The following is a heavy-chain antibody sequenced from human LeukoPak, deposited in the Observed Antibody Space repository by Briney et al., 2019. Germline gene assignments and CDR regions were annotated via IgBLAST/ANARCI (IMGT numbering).Heavy chain of an antibody. CDR1: GFTFSSYW. V-gene: IGHV3-7*01. Sequence: PGGSLRLSCAASGFTFSSYWMSWVRQAPGKGLEWVANIKQDGSEKYYVDSVKGRFTISRDNAKNSLYLQMNSLRAEDTAVYYRARLWTAMSYYYGMDVWGQGTTVTVSS. CDR3: ARLWTAMSYYYGMDV. D-gene: IGHD2-21*02. J-gene: IGHJ6*02. CDR2: IKQDGSEK.